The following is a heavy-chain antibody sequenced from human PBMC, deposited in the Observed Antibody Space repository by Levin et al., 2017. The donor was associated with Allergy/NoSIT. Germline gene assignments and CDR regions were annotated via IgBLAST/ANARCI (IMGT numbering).Heavy chain of an antibody. J-gene: IGHJ3*01. Sequence: SETLSLICSVSGYFISTGYYWGWIRQPPGKGLEWIASMYHSGGTYYNVSLKSLVTISVDTSKNQLSLKLSSVTAADTAVYYCARTLDYYGSGVFGFDVWGQGTMVIVSS. V-gene: IGHV4-38-2*02. CDR1: GYFISTGYY. CDR3: ARTLDYYGSGVFGFDV. CDR2: MYHSGGT. D-gene: IGHD3-10*01.